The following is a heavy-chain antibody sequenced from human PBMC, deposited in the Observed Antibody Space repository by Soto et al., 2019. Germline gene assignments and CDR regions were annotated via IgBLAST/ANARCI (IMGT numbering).Heavy chain of an antibody. J-gene: IGHJ6*03. V-gene: IGHV1-58*02. CDR2: IVVGSGNT. Sequence: VASVKVSCKASGFTFTSSAMQWVRQARGQRLEWIGWIVVGSGNTNYAQKFQEGVTITRDMSTSTAYMELSSLRSEDTAVYYCARLSIAAIRVRYMDVWGKGTTVTVSS. D-gene: IGHD6-6*01. CDR1: GFTFTSSA. CDR3: ARLSIAAIRVRYMDV.